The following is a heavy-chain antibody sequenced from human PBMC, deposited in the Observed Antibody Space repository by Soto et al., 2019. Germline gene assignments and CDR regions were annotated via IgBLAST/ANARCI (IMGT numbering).Heavy chain of an antibody. J-gene: IGHJ1*01. V-gene: IGHV3-74*01. CDR2: INSDGSST. CDR1: GFTFSSYW. CDR3: ARAMYYYDSSGYEYFQH. D-gene: IGHD3-22*01. Sequence: SLRLACAASGFTFSSYWMHWVRQAPGKGLVWVSRINSDGSSTSYADSVKGRFTISRDNAKNTLYLQMNSLRAEDTAVYYCARAMYYYDSSGYEYFQHWGQGTLVTVSS.